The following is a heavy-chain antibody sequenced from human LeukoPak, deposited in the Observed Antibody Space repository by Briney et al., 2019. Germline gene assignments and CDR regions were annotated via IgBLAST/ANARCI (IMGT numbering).Heavy chain of an antibody. Sequence: PSETLSLTCTVSGGSISSYYWSWIRQPAGKGLEWIGRIYTSGSTNYNPSLKSRVTMSVDTSKNQFSLKLSSVTAADTAVYYCARDSVTMVRGVIKALLSDPWGQGTLVTVSS. CDR1: GGSISSYY. CDR3: ARDSVTMVRGVIKALLSDP. J-gene: IGHJ5*02. V-gene: IGHV4-4*07. CDR2: IYTSGST. D-gene: IGHD3-10*01.